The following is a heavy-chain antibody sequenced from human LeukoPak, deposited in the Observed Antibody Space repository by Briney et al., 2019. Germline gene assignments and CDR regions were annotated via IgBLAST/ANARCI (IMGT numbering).Heavy chain of an antibody. V-gene: IGHV1-69*06. J-gene: IGHJ3*02. Sequence: RASVKVSCKASGGTFSSYAISWVRQAPGQGLEWMGGIIPIFGTANYAQKFQGRVTITADKSTSTAYMELSSLRSEDTAVYYCATERLDSGSYYTAFDIWGQGTMVTVSP. CDR1: GGTFSSYA. CDR2: IIPIFGTA. D-gene: IGHD1-26*01. CDR3: ATERLDSGSYYTAFDI.